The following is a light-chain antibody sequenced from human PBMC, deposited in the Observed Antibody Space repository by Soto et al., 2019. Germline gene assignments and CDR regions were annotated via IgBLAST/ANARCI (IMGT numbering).Light chain of an antibody. V-gene: IGKV3-11*01. CDR2: DAS. J-gene: IGKJ1*01. Sequence: EIVLTQSPATLSLSPGERATLSCRASQSVSSYLAWYQQKPGQAPRLLIYDASNRATGIPARFSGSGSGTDFTLTSRGLEPEDFAVYYCQQRSNWWTFGQGTKVEIK. CDR1: QSVSSY. CDR3: QQRSNWWT.